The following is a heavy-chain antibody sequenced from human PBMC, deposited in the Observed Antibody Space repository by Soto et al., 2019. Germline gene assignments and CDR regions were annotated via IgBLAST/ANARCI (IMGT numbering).Heavy chain of an antibody. D-gene: IGHD3-3*01. CDR3: AASITIFGVVRN. J-gene: IGHJ4*02. Sequence: GGSLRLSCAASGFTFSSYGMHWVRQAPGKGLEWVAVISYDGSNKYYADSVKGRFTISRDNSKNTLYLQMNSLRAEDTAVYYCAASITIFGVVRNWGQGTLVTVSS. CDR1: GFTFSSYG. V-gene: IGHV3-30*03. CDR2: ISYDGSNK.